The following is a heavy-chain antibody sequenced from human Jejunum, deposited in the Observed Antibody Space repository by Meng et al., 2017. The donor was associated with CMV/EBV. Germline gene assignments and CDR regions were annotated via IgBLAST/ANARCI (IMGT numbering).Heavy chain of an antibody. CDR1: GFSVSSNS. V-gene: IGHV3-53*01. CDR2: LYRGGTT. J-gene: IGHJ4*02. Sequence: LSSAASGFSVSSNSLSWVRQAPGKGLEWVSILYRGGTTYYAESVKGRFTISRDNSKNTLYLQMNSLRAEDSAVYYCATGNGGSGPWGQGTPVTVSS. CDR3: ATGNGGSGP. D-gene: IGHD3-16*01.